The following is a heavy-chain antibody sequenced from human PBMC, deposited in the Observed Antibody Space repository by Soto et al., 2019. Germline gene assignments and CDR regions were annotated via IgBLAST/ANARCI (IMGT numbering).Heavy chain of an antibody. J-gene: IGHJ4*02. CDR3: ARHGYSYGGGYFDY. CDR1: GFTVSSNY. CDR2: IYSGGSA. V-gene: IGHV3-66*04. Sequence: EVQLVESGGGLVQPGGSLRLSCAASGFTVSSNYMSWVRQAPGKGLEWVSVIYSGGSAYYADSVKGRFTISRDNSKNTLYLQMNRLRADDTAVYYCARHGYSYGGGYFDYWGQGTLVTVSS. D-gene: IGHD5-18*01.